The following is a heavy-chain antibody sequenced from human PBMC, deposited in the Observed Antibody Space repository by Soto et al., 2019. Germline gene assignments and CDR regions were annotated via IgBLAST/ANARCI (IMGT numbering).Heavy chain of an antibody. CDR3: AKSTGDFWSGYYPSNNWFDP. J-gene: IGHJ5*02. V-gene: IGHV3-23*01. Sequence: PGGSLRLSCAASGFTFSSYAMSWVRQAPGKGLEWVSAISGSGGSTYYADSVKGRFTISRDNSKNTLYLQMNSLRAEDTAVYYCAKSTGDFWSGYYPSNNWFDPWGQGTLVTVSS. D-gene: IGHD3-3*01. CDR2: ISGSGGST. CDR1: GFTFSSYA.